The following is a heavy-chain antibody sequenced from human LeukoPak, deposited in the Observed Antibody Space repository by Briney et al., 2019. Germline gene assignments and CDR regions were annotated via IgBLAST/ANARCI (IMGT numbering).Heavy chain of an antibody. V-gene: IGHV3-73*01. D-gene: IGHD3-16*01. CDR3: TRDWGDY. Sequence: GGSLKLSCEASGFTFSGSAMHWVRQASGKGLEWVGRIRSKANSYATAYAASVKGRSTISRDDSKNTAYLQMNSLKTEDTAVYYCTRDWGDYWGQGTLVTVSS. CDR1: GFTFSGSA. J-gene: IGHJ4*02. CDR2: IRSKANSYAT.